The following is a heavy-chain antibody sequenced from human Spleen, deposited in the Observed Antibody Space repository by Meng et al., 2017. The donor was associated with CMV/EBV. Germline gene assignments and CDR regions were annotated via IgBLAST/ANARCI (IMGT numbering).Heavy chain of an antibody. CDR2: INSDGSST. CDR3: ARGYPYSDYVDY. D-gene: IGHD4-11*01. Sequence: SCAASGFTFSSYWMHWVRQAPGKGLVWVSRINSDGSSTDYADSVKGRFTISRDNAKNTLYLQMNSLGAKDTAVYYCARGYPYSDYVDYWGQGTLVTVSS. V-gene: IGHV3-74*01. J-gene: IGHJ4*02. CDR1: GFTFSSYW.